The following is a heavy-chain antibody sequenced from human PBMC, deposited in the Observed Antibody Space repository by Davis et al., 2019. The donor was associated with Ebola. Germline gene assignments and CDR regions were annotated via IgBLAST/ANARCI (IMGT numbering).Heavy chain of an antibody. CDR1: GFTFSDYY. V-gene: IGHV3-11*01. D-gene: IGHD4-11*01. CDR3: ARTVDCDL. CDR2: ISKSGDTI. Sequence: GESLKISCTASGFTFSDYYMSWIRQAPGKGLEWVSYISKSGDTIFYADSVKGRFTISRDNAKNSMYLQMTSLRAEDTAVYYCARTVDCDLWGQGSLVTVSS. J-gene: IGHJ5*02.